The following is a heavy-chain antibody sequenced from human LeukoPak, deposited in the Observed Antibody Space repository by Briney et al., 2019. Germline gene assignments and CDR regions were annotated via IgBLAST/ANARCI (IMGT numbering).Heavy chain of an antibody. J-gene: IGHJ4*02. V-gene: IGHV4-59*01. D-gene: IGHD1-26*01. CDR1: GGSISSYY. CDR3: AREVVGAGGHFDY. Sequence: SETLSLTCTVSGGSISSYYWSWIRQPPGKGLEWIGYIYYSGSTNYNPSLKSRVTISVDTSKNQFSLKLSSVTAADTAVYYCAREVVGAGGHFDYWGQGTLVTVSS. CDR2: IYYSGST.